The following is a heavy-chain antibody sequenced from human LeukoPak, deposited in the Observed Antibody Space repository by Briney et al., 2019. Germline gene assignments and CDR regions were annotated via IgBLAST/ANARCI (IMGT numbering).Heavy chain of an antibody. Sequence: SETLSLTCTVSGGSISSSSYYWGWIRQPPGKGLEWIGSIYYSGSTYYNPSLKSRVTISVDTSKNQFSLKLSSVTAADTAVYYCARVRYCSGGSCYGRQYYYYMDVWGKGTTVTVSS. CDR1: GGSISSSSYY. CDR2: IYYSGST. CDR3: ARVRYCSGGSCYGRQYYYYMDV. V-gene: IGHV4-39*07. D-gene: IGHD2-15*01. J-gene: IGHJ6*03.